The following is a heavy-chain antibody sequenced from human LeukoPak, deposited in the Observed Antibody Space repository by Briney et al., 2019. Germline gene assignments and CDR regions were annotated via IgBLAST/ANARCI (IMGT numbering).Heavy chain of an antibody. Sequence: GGSLRLSCAASGFTFSSYATHWVRQAPGKGLEWVAVISYDGSNKYYADSAKGRFTISRDISKNTLYLQMNSLRAEDTAVYYCARDVGGSSFDYWGQGTLVTVSS. CDR1: GFTFSSYA. J-gene: IGHJ4*02. CDR3: ARDVGGSSFDY. V-gene: IGHV3-30*04. D-gene: IGHD6-13*01. CDR2: ISYDGSNK.